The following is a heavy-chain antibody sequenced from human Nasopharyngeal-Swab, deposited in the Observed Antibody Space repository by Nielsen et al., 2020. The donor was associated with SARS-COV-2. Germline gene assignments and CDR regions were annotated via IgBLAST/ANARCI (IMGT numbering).Heavy chain of an antibody. J-gene: IGHJ5*02. D-gene: IGHD1-26*01. CDR3: ATGTVVGATGWFDP. CDR2: FDPEDGET. V-gene: IGHV1-24*01. Sequence: WVRQAPGQGLEWMGGFDPEDGETIYAQKFQGRVTMTEDTSTDTAYMELSSLRSEDTAVYYCATGTVVGATGWFDPWGQGTLVPSPQ.